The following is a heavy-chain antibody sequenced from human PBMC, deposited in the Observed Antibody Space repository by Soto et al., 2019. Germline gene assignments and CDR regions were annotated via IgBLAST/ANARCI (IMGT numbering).Heavy chain of an antibody. D-gene: IGHD2-21*02. J-gene: IGHJ2*01. V-gene: IGHV1-18*01. CDR3: ATGAYCGGDCYSYWYFDL. Sequence: VQLVQSGAEVKKPGASVKVSCKASGYTFTSYGISWVRQAPGQGLEWMGWISAYNGNTNYAQKLQGRVTMTTDTSTSTAYMELRSLRSDDTAVYYCATGAYCGGDCYSYWYFDLWGRGTLVTVSS. CDR1: GYTFTSYG. CDR2: ISAYNGNT.